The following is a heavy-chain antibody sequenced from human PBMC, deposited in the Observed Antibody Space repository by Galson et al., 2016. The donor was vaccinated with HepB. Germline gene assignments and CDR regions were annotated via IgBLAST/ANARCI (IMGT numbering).Heavy chain of an antibody. Sequence: PALVKPTQTLTLTCTFSGFSLTTRGVGVGWIRQPPGKALEWLALIYWNDNKYYSPSLTNRLTITKDTSKNQVVLTMTNMDPVDTATYYCAHRRICSSTNCYAELIAAAHHYDHWGQGSQVTVSS. CDR1: GFSLTTRGVG. CDR3: AHRRICSSTNCYAELIAAAHHYDH. V-gene: IGHV2-5*01. J-gene: IGHJ4*02. D-gene: IGHD2-2*01. CDR2: IYWNDNK.